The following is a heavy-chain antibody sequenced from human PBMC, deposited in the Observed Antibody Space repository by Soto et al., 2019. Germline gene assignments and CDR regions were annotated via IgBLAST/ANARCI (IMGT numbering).Heavy chain of an antibody. V-gene: IGHV1-24*01. CDR3: ATDHGGTAYPTSFDY. CDR1: GYTLTGLS. Sequence: GASVKVSCKVSGYTLTGLSMAWVRQAPGKGLEWMGGFDPEDGETIYAQKFRGRVTMTEDTSTDTAYMELSSLRSEDTAVYYCATDHGGTAYPTSFDYWGQGTLVTVSS. D-gene: IGHD2-21*02. CDR2: FDPEDGET. J-gene: IGHJ4*02.